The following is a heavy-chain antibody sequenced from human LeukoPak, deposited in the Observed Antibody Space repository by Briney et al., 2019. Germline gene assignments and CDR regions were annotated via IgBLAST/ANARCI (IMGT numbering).Heavy chain of an antibody. CDR3: ARDLYYYDSSGYDDPYYYYYMDV. CDR1: GFTFDDYG. J-gene: IGHJ6*03. Sequence: GGSLRLSCAASGFTFDDYGMSWVRQAPGKGLEWVSGINWNGGSTVYADSVKGRFTISRDNAKNSLYLQMNSLRAEDTALYYCARDLYYYDSSGYDDPYYYYYMDVWGKGTTVTVSS. CDR2: INWNGGST. D-gene: IGHD3-22*01. V-gene: IGHV3-20*04.